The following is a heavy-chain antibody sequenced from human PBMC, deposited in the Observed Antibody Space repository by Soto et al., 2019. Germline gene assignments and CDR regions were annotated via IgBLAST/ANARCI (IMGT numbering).Heavy chain of an antibody. V-gene: IGHV4-59*13. CDR2: IYNSGTT. CDR3: ATRFYSSGVLFDY. Sequence: PSXTLSLTCAVSGASISSCWCTWFGQTPGKGLEYIGFIYNSGTTNYHPSLKSRVTISIDTSKSQFYLKLTSVPAADTAIYYCATRFYSSGVLFDYWGPGTQVTVSS. CDR1: GASISSCW. D-gene: IGHD3-10*01. J-gene: IGHJ4*02.